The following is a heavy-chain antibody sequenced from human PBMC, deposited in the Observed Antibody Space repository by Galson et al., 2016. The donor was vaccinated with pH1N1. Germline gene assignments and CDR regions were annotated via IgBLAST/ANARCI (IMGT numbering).Heavy chain of an antibody. D-gene: IGHD3-22*01. Sequence: SVKVSCKASGDIFINYPISWVRQAPGQGLEWMGGIMPIFDKPTYAQKFQGRVTITTDKSTSTTYMVLSSLGSEDTAVYYCARGGGTYYQTYWYFNLWGRGTLDTVSS. CDR3: ARGGGTYYQTYWYFNL. V-gene: IGHV1-69*05. CDR1: GDIFINYP. J-gene: IGHJ2*01. CDR2: IMPIFDKP.